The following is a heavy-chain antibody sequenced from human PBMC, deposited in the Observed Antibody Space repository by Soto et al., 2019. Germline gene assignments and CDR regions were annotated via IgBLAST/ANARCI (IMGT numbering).Heavy chain of an antibody. CDR3: ARDLGSGYDPGDY. CDR1: GGTFNSYV. V-gene: IGHV1-69*12. D-gene: IGHD5-12*01. J-gene: IGHJ4*02. CDR2: IISIFGTP. Sequence: QVQLVQSGAEVKKPGSSVKVSCKASGGTFNSYVFNWVRQAPGQGLEWMGGIISIFGTPNYGQTFQGRVTITAEESTSTGFMELSSLTSEDTAIYYCARDLGSGYDPGDYWGQGTLVTVSS.